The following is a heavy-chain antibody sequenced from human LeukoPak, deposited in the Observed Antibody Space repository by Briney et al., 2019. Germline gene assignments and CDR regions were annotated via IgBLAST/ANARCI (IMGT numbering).Heavy chain of an antibody. CDR1: GYNFIGYY. Sequence: GASVKVSCKASGYNFIGYYIHWLRQAPGQGLEWMGIINPSGGSTSYAQKFQGRVTMTRDTSTSTVYMELSSLRSEDTAVYYCASGGYSYGHDWGQGTLVTVSS. V-gene: IGHV1-46*01. D-gene: IGHD5-18*01. J-gene: IGHJ4*02. CDR3: ASGGYSYGHD. CDR2: INPSGGST.